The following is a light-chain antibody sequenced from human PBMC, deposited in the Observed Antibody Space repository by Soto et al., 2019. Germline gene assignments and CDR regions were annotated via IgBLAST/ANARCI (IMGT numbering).Light chain of an antibody. CDR2: DAS. CDR3: QQYNNGPPPVT. Sequence: DIVLTQSPATLSVSPGERATLSCRASQSVSLNLSWYQHKLGQAPRLLIYDASTMVTGIPARFSGSGSGTDFTLTISYLKSEDFGVYYCQQYNNGPPPVTLGGGTKVEI. V-gene: IGKV3-15*01. CDR1: QSVSLN. J-gene: IGKJ4*01.